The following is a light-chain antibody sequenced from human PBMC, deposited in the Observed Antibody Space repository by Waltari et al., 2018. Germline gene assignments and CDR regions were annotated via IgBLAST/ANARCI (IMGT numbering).Light chain of an antibody. CDR2: DVN. CDR1: SSDVGGDDS. CDR3: SSQSTKNGVI. Sequence: QSALTQPASVSGSPGQSITISCTGRSSDVGGDDSVSWYEDHPGQAPKVIIYDVNKRPSGVLDRFSGSKSGNTASLTISGLQAEDEATFYCSSQSTKNGVIFGGGTKVTVL. J-gene: IGLJ2*01. V-gene: IGLV2-14*03.